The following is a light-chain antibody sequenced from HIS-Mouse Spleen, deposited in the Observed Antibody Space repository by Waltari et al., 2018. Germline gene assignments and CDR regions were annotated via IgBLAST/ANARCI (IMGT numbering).Light chain of an antibody. Sequence: DIQLTQPPSFLSASVEANVTITCRASQGISSYLAWYQQKPGKAPKLLIYAASTLQSGVPSRFSGSGSGTEFTLTISSLQPEDFATYYCQQLNSYPPTFGQGTKVEIK. CDR2: AAS. CDR3: QQLNSYPPT. J-gene: IGKJ1*01. CDR1: QGISSY. V-gene: IGKV1-9*01.